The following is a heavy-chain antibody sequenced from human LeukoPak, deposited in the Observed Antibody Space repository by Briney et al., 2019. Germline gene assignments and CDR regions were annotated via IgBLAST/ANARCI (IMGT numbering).Heavy chain of an antibody. D-gene: IGHD2-2*01. Sequence: SETLSLTCTVSGGSISSYYWSWIRQPPGKGPEWIGYIYYSGSTNYNPSLKSRVTISVDTSKNQFSLKLSSVTAADTAVYYCARGICSSTSCYANWFDPWGQGTLVTVSS. V-gene: IGHV4-59*01. CDR1: GGSISSYY. CDR2: IYYSGST. J-gene: IGHJ5*02. CDR3: ARGICSSTSCYANWFDP.